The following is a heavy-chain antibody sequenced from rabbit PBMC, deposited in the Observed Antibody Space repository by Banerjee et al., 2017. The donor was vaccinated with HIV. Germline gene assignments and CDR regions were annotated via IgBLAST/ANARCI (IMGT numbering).Heavy chain of an antibody. Sequence: QLKESGGGLVQPGGSLKLSCKASGFDFSSYYMSWVRQAPGKGLEWIGYIDPVFGSTYYASWVNGRFTISSHNAQNTLYLQLNSLTAADTATYFCARDAGSSYSFNLWGPGTLVTVS. CDR3: ARDAGSSYSFNL. J-gene: IGHJ4*01. CDR2: IDPVFGST. CDR1: GFDFSSYY. V-gene: IGHV1S7*01. D-gene: IGHD8-1*01.